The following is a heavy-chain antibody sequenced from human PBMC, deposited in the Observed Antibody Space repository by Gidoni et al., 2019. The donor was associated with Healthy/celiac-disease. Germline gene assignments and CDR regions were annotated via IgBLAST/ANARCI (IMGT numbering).Heavy chain of an antibody. CDR3: AREGGYCSGGSCIGDY. J-gene: IGHJ4*02. CDR2: ISSSSSTI. Sequence: EVQLVESGGGLVQPGGSLRLSCAASGLTFSSYSMNWVRQAPGKGLDWVSYISSSSSTIDYADSVKGRFTISRDNAKNSLYLQMNSLRDEDTAVYYCAREGGYCSGGSCIGDYWGQGTLVTVSS. CDR1: GLTFSSYS. D-gene: IGHD2-15*01. V-gene: IGHV3-48*02.